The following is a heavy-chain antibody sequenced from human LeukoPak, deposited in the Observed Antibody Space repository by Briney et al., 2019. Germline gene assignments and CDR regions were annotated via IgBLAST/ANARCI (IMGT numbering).Heavy chain of an antibody. J-gene: IGHJ3*02. D-gene: IGHD3-22*01. Sequence: PSETLSLTCTVSGGSISSYYWSWIRQPPGKGLEWIRYIYYSGSTNYNPSLKSRVTISVDTSKNQFSLKLSSVTAADTAVYYCAGRPSYYYDSSGYYFAFDIWGQGTMVTVSS. CDR2: IYYSGST. CDR3: AGRPSYYYDSSGYYFAFDI. CDR1: GGSISSYY. V-gene: IGHV4-59*08.